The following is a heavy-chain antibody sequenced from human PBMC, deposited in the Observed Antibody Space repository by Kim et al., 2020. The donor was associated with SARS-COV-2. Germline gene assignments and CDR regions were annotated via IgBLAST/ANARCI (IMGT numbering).Heavy chain of an antibody. J-gene: IGHJ6*01. CDR3: ARVSGTGTFFSYYYYGMDV. V-gene: IGHV3-7*03. CDR2: IKQGGSEK. CDR1: GFTFSSYW. D-gene: IGHD1-1*01. Sequence: GGSLRLSCAASGFTFSSYWMSWVRQAPGKGLEWVANIKQGGSEKYYVDSVKGRFTISRDNAKNSLYLQMNSLRAEDTAVYYCARVSGTGTFFSYYYYGMDVWGPGNTGTLPS.